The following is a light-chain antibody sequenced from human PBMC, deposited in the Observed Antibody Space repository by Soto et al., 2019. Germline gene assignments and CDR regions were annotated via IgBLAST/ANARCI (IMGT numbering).Light chain of an antibody. J-gene: IGKJ2*01. CDR2: GVI. CDR3: QQYNNWPYT. Sequence: EIVMTQSAVTLSVSQGERATLSCRASQSIGSSLAWYQQKRGQGPRLLIYGVITRATGVPARFSGSQSGTEFTLTISSLQSEDFAVYYCQQYNNWPYTFGQGTKLEIK. V-gene: IGKV3-15*01. CDR1: QSIGSS.